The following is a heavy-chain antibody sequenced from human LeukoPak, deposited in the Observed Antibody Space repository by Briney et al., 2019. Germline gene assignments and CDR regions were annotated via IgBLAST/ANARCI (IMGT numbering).Heavy chain of an antibody. V-gene: IGHV4-59*01. J-gene: IGHJ4*02. CDR2: IYYIGSA. D-gene: IGHD1-26*01. Sequence: PSETLSLTCTVSGGSISRYYWSWIWQPPGKGLEWIGFIYYIGSANYNPSLKSRVTISVDTSKSQFSLELSSVTAADTAVYYCARDREGLIDYWGQGTLVTVSS. CDR3: ARDREGLIDY. CDR1: GGSISRYY.